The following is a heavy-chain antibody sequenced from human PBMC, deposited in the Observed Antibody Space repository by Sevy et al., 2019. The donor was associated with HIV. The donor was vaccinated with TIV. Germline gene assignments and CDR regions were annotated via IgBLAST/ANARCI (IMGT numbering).Heavy chain of an antibody. D-gene: IGHD4-17*01. J-gene: IGHJ4*02. V-gene: IGHV3-30*18. CDR2: ISYDGSNK. CDR3: AKDLSAATVTLDPFDY. Sequence: GGSLRLSCAASGFTFSSYGMHWVRQAPGKGLEWVAVISYDGSNKYYADSVKGRFTISRDNSKNTLYLQMNSLSAEDTAVYYCAKDLSAATVTLDPFDYWGQGTLVTVSS. CDR1: GFTFSSYG.